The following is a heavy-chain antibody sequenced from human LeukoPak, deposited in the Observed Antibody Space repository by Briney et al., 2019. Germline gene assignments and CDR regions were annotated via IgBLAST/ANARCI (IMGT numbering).Heavy chain of an antibody. CDR2: IIPILGTA. CDR1: GGTFSSYA. J-gene: IGHJ4*02. CDR3: ARVYYDSSGPFYYFDY. D-gene: IGHD3-22*01. Sequence: SVKVSCKASGGTFSSYAISWVRQAPGQGLEWMGRIIPILGTANYAQKFQGRVTITTDESTSTAYMELSSLRSEDTAVYYCARVYYDSSGPFYYFDYWGQGTLVTVSS. V-gene: IGHV1-69*11.